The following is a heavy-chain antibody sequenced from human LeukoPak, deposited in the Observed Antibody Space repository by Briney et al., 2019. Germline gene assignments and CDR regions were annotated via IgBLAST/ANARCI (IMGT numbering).Heavy chain of an antibody. CDR3: VGGDY. CDR1: GFIFSNYA. CDR2: INQDGSDK. Sequence: PGGSLRLSCATSGFIFSNYAVNWVRQAPGKGLECVANINQDGSDKYYVDSVKGRFTISRDNTKNSLYLQMNSLRAEDTAVYYCVGGDYWGQGTLVTVSS. J-gene: IGHJ4*02. V-gene: IGHV3-7*01.